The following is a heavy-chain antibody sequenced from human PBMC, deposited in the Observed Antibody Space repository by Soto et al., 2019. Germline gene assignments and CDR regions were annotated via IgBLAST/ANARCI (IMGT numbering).Heavy chain of an antibody. CDR2: ISVDSGNT. Sequence: QVQLVQAGAELKKPGSSAKVSCKASGYIFTSYGISWVRQAPGQGLEWMAWISVDSGNTNYAQNFQGRVTMTTDTAASPAHMQVRKPRSDAAAAYYCAGFNGSGANYDVCDWGKGTMVIVS. CDR1: GYIFTSYG. D-gene: IGHD3-10*01. CDR3: AGFNGSGANYDVCD. J-gene: IGHJ6*03. V-gene: IGHV1-18*01.